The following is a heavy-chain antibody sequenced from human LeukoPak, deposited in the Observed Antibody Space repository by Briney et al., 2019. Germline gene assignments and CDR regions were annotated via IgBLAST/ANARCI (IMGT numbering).Heavy chain of an antibody. CDR2: MYHSGST. D-gene: IGHD5-18*01. CDR3: ARSFRGYSQGYYYYAMDV. J-gene: IGHJ6*02. Sequence: SETLSLTCTVSGGSISSYFWSWIRQSPGKGLEWIGLMYHSGSTNYNPSLKSRVIMSQDTSTNQFSLQLNSVTAADSAVYYCARSFRGYSQGYYYYAMDVWGQGTTVTVFS. CDR1: GGSISSYF. V-gene: IGHV4-59*01.